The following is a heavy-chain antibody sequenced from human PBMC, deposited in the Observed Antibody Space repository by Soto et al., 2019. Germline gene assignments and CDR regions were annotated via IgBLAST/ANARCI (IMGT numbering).Heavy chain of an antibody. V-gene: IGHV4-30-4*01. D-gene: IGHD1-26*01. CDR3: ARVIAVSGSYDYYYYGMDV. Sequence: QVQLQESGPGLVKPSQTLSLTCTVSGGSISSGDYYWSWIRQPPGKGLEWIGYIYYSGSTYYNPSLKSRVTISVDTSKNQFSLKLSSVTAADTAVYYCARVIAVSGSYDYYYYGMDVWGQGTTVTVSS. CDR1: GGSISSGDYY. J-gene: IGHJ6*02. CDR2: IYYSGST.